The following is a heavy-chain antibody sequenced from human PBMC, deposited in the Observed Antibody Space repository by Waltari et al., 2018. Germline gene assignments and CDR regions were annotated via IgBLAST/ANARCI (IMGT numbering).Heavy chain of an antibody. J-gene: IGHJ3*01. D-gene: IGHD5-12*01. CDR3: ATYIGASVGTAAFDV. Sequence: GWFRQPPGQGLEWIGTISYNGASDSSPSLRGRLTLSRDTTMNQLSLKLGSVTAADTAVYYCATYIGASVGTAAFDVWGQGTMVTVSS. V-gene: IGHV4-39*01. CDR2: ISYNGAS.